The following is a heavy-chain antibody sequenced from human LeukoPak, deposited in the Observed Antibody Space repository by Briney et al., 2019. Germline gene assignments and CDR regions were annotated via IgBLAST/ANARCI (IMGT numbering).Heavy chain of an antibody. CDR2: ISGSGGST. CDR3: AKRGYCSSTSCYGYYFDY. D-gene: IGHD2-2*01. Sequence: GGSLRLSCAASGFTFSSYAMSWVRQAPGKGLEWVSAISGSGGSTYYADSVKGRFTISRDNSKNTLYLQMNSLRAEGTAVYYCAKRGYCSSTSCYGYYFDYWGQGTLVTVSS. J-gene: IGHJ4*02. CDR1: GFTFSSYA. V-gene: IGHV3-23*01.